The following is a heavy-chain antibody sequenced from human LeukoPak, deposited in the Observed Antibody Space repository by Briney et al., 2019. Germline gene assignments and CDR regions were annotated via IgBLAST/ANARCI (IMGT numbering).Heavy chain of an antibody. CDR3: ARSRGAGPGAYFDY. CDR1: GFTFSDEY. CDR2: ISNSGSYT. D-gene: IGHD6-19*01. Sequence: PGGSLRLSCAASGFTFSDEYMSWIRQAPGKGLEWVSYISNSGSYTNYADSVKGRFTISRDNAKNSLYLQMNSLRAEDTAVYYCARSRGAGPGAYFDYWGQGTLIIVSS. J-gene: IGHJ4*02. V-gene: IGHV3-11*03.